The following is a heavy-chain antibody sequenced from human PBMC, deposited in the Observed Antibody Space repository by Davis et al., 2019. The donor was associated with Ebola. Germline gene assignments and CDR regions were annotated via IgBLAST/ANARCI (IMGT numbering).Heavy chain of an antibody. V-gene: IGHV3-48*02. CDR2: ISSGSFTI. Sequence: PGGSLRLSCAASGITFSRYSMNWVRPAPGKGLEWVAFISSGSFTIHYADSVKGRFTISRDNAKNSLFLQMNSLRDEDTAVYYCARWSILGQWGQGTLVTVSS. CDR1: GITFSRYS. CDR3: ARWSILGQ. D-gene: IGHD3-3*01. J-gene: IGHJ4*02.